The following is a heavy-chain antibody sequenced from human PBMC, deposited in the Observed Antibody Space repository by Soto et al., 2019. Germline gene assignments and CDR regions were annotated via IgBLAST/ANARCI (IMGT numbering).Heavy chain of an antibody. J-gene: IGHJ3*01. CDR1: GFTFDQHA. CDR2: ISWNNGNI. Sequence: PPRLSCAASGFTFDQHATHWVRQAPGRGLEWVSGISWNNGNIGYAASVKGRFTISRDNAKNSLYMQMERLRTEDTALYYCAKDILLGNSGSYPDAFDVWGQGTMVTVSS. D-gene: IGHD1-26*01. CDR3: AKDILLGNSGSYPDAFDV. V-gene: IGHV3-9*01.